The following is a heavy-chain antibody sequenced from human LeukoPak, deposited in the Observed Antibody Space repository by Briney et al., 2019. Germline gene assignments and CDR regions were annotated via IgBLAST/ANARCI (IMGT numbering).Heavy chain of an antibody. Sequence: PSETLSLTCTVSGGSISSYYWSWIRQPPGKGLEWIGYIYYSGTTDYNPSLRSRVTISVDTPKNQFSLKLSSVTAADTAVYYCARDFAVTTAYYYGVDVWGQGITVTVSS. D-gene: IGHD4-17*01. V-gene: IGHV4-59*01. CDR2: IYYSGTT. CDR3: ARDFAVTTAYYYGVDV. J-gene: IGHJ6*02. CDR1: GGSISSYY.